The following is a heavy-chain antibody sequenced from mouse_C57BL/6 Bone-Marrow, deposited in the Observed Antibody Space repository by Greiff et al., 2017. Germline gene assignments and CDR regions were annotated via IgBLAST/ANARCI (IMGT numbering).Heavy chain of an antibody. CDR2: IHPNSGST. J-gene: IGHJ3*01. CDR1: GYTFTSYW. D-gene: IGHD2-3*01. CDR3: ARGRDGWGFAY. V-gene: IGHV1-64*01. Sequence: QVQLQQPEAELVKPGASVKLSCKASGYTFTSYWMHWVKQRPGQGLEWIGMIHPNSGSTNYNEKFKSKATLTVDKSSSTAYMQLSSLTSEDSAVYYCARGRDGWGFAYWGQGTLVTVSA.